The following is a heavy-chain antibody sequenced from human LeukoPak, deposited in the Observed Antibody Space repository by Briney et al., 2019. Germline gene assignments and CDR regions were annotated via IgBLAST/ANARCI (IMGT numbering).Heavy chain of an antibody. CDR2: IIPILGIA. V-gene: IGHV1-69*02. CDR1: GGTFSSYT. D-gene: IGHD1-14*01. J-gene: IGHJ3*02. CDR3: ASPNPGDAFDI. Sequence: GSSVKVSCKASGGTFSSYTISWVRQAPGQGLEWMGRIIPILGIANYAQKFQGRVTITADKSTSTAYMELSSLRSEDTVVYYCASPNPGDAFDIWGQGIMVTVSS.